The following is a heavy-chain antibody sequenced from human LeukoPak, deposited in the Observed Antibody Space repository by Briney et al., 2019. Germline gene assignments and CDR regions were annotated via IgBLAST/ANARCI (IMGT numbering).Heavy chain of an antibody. CDR1: GFTFSSYS. D-gene: IGHD3-3*01. CDR2: ISSSSSTI. J-gene: IGHJ5*02. CDR3: ARDHYDFWSGYYDNWFDP. V-gene: IGHV3-48*04. Sequence: GGSLRLSCAASGFTFSSYSMNWVRQAPGKGLEWVSYISSSSSTIYYADSVKGRFTISRDNAKNSLYLQMNSLRAEDTAVYYCARDHYDFWSGYYDNWFDPWGQGTLVTVSS.